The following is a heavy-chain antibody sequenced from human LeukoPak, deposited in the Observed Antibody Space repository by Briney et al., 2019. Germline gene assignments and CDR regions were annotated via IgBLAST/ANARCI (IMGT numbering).Heavy chain of an antibody. CDR3: ARGRDAFDI. CDR2: INHSGST. V-gene: IGHV4-34*01. CDR1: GESFSGYY. Sequence: IPSETLSLTCAVYGESFSGYYWSWIRQSPGKGLEWIGEINHSGSTNYNPSLKSRVTISVGTSKNQFSLKLSSVTAADTAIYYCARGRDAFDIWGQGTMVTVSS. J-gene: IGHJ3*02.